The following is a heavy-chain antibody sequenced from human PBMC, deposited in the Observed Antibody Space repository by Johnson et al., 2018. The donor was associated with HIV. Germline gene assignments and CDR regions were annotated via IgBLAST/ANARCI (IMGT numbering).Heavy chain of an antibody. V-gene: IGHV3-66*02. Sequence: VQLVESGGGLVQSGGSLRLSCAASGFTVSSNYMSWVRQAPGKGLEWVSVIYSGGSTNYADSVKGRFTISRDNSKNTLYLQMNSLRAEDTAVYYCARDLYSGSYYDAFDIWGQGTMVTVSS. CDR3: ARDLYSGSYYDAFDI. CDR1: GFTVSSNY. J-gene: IGHJ3*02. CDR2: IYSGGST. D-gene: IGHD1-26*01.